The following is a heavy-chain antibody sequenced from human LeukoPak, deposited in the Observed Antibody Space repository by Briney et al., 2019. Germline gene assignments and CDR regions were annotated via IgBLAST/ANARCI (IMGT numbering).Heavy chain of an antibody. CDR2: IYYSGST. CDR1: GGSISSYY. D-gene: IGHD3-22*01. Sequence: PSETLSLTCTVSGGSISSYYWSWIRQPPGKGLEWIGYIYYSGSTNYNPSLKSRVTISVDTSKNQFSLKLSSVTAADTAVYYCARLHGRNYYDSSGYYYYFDYWGQGTLVTVSS. V-gene: IGHV4-59*08. CDR3: ARLHGRNYYDSSGYYYYFDY. J-gene: IGHJ4*02.